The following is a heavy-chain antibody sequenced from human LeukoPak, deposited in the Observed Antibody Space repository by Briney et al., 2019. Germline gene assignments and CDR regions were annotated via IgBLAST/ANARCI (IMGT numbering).Heavy chain of an antibody. V-gene: IGHV3-21*01. CDR1: GFTFSSYS. CDR3: ARDLGITMSHDY. Sequence: AGGSLRLSCAASGFTFSSYSMNWVRQAPGKGLEWASSISSSSSYIYYADSVKGRFTISRDNAKNTLYLQMNSLRAEDTAVYYCARDLGITMSHDYWGQGTLVTVSS. J-gene: IGHJ4*02. CDR2: ISSSSSYI. D-gene: IGHD3-10*02.